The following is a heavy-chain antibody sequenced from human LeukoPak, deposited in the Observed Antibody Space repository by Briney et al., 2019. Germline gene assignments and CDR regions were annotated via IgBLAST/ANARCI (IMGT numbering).Heavy chain of an antibody. V-gene: IGHV3-30*18. J-gene: IGHJ4*02. D-gene: IGHD2/OR15-2a*01. CDR1: GFTFSSYG. CDR2: ISYDGSNK. CDR3: AKFVGMNVIHDVFDY. Sequence: GSLRLSCAASGFTFSSYGMHWVRQAPGKGLEWVAVISYDGSNKYYADSVKGRFTISRDNSKNTLYLQMNSLRAEDTAVYYCAKFVGMNVIHDVFDYWGQGTLVTVSS.